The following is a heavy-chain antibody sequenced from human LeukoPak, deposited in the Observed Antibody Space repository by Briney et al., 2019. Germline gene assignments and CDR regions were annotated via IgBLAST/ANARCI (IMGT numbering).Heavy chain of an antibody. CDR1: GYTFTSYD. CDR3: ARVYAGTIDY. CDR2: MNPNSGNT. Sequence: GASVKVSCKASGYTFTSYDINWVRQATGQGLEWTGWMNPNSGNTGYAQKFQGRVTMTTDTSTSTAYIELRSLRSDDTAVYYCARVYAGTIDYWGQGTLVTVSS. J-gene: IGHJ4*02. D-gene: IGHD6-13*01. V-gene: IGHV1-8*01.